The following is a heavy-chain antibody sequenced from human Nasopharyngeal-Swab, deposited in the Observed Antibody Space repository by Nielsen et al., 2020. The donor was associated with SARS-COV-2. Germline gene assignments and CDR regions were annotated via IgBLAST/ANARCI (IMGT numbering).Heavy chain of an antibody. CDR3: AKDITAAGTRFLDY. CDR2: ISGSGGST. V-gene: IGHV3-23*01. J-gene: IGHJ4*02. Sequence: WIRQPPGKGLEWVSAISGSGGSTYYADSVKGRFTISRDNSKNTLYLQMNSLRAEDTAVYYCAKDITAAGTRFLDYWGQGTLVTVSS. D-gene: IGHD6-13*01.